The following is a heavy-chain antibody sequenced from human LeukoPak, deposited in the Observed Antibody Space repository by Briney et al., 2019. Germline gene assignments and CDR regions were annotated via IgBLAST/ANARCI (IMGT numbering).Heavy chain of an antibody. V-gene: IGHV1-18*01. CDR3: ARDQVQLERRGLRRYGWFDP. Sequence: ASVNVSCKASGYTFTSYGISWVRQAPGQGLEWMGWISAYNGNTNYAQKLQGRVTMTTDTSTSTAYMELRSLRPDDTAVYYCARDQVQLERRGLRRYGWFDPWGQGTLVTVSS. D-gene: IGHD1-1*01. CDR1: GYTFTSYG. CDR2: ISAYNGNT. J-gene: IGHJ5*02.